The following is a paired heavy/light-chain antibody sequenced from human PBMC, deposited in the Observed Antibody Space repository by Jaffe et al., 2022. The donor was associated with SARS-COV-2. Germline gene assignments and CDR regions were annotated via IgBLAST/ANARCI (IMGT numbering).Light chain of an antibody. V-gene: IGKV4-1*01. CDR3: QQYYSTPRT. CDR1: QNVLYSSNNKNY. CDR2: WAS. Sequence: DIVMTQSPDSLAVSLGERATINCKSSQNVLYSSNNKNYLAWYQQKPGQPPKLLIYWASTRESGVPDRFSGSGSGTDFTLTISSLQAEDVAVYYCQQYYSTPRTFGQGTKLEIK. J-gene: IGKJ2*01.
Heavy chain of an antibody. V-gene: IGHV3-13*01. CDR1: GFTFSSYD. D-gene: IGHD3-22*01. J-gene: IGHJ3*02. Sequence: EVQLVESGGGLVQPGGSLRLSCAASGFTFSSYDMHWVRQAPGKGLEWVSSIGTTGETYYPGSVKGRFTISRENAKNSLFLQMNSLRAGDTAVYYCARAGWDFFDRGHGFDIWGQGTMVTVSS. CDR2: IGTTGET. CDR3: ARAGWDFFDRGHGFDI.